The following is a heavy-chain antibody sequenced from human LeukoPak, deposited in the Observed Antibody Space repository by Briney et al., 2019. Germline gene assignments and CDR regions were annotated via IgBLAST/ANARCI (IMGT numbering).Heavy chain of an antibody. J-gene: IGHJ4*02. V-gene: IGHV4-59*01. Sequence: PSETLSLTCTVSGDSIGNYYWSWIRQPPGKGLEWVGYIYNSGSTNYNPSLESRVNISVDTSKNQFSLEVRSVTAADTAVYYCGRDYGGDFGVSFDHWGRGTLVFVSS. CDR1: GDSIGNYY. D-gene: IGHD2-21*01. CDR3: GRDYGGDFGVSFDH. CDR2: IYNSGST.